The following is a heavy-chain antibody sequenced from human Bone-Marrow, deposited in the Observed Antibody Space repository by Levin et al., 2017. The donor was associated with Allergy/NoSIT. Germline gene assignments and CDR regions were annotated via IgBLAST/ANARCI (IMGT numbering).Heavy chain of an antibody. CDR1: GFTFSSYA. V-gene: IGHV3-30-3*01. Sequence: HPGGSLRLSCAASGFTFSSYAMHWVRQAPGKGLEWVAVISYDGSNKYYADSVKGRFTISRDNSKNTLYLQMNSLRAEDTAVYYCIRHFDYWGQGTLVTVSS. CDR2: ISYDGSNK. CDR3: IRHFDY. J-gene: IGHJ4*02.